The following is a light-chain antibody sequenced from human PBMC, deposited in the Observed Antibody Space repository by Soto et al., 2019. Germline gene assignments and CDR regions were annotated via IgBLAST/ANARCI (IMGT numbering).Light chain of an antibody. Sequence: EIVLTQSPDTLSLFPGERATLSCRASQSVSSTYLAWYQQKPGPAPRPLIAASTSRATGTPDRFSGSGSGTDFTLTFSRLEPEDFAVYYCQQYGNSRWTFGQGTSLDIK. CDR2: AST. CDR3: QQYGNSRWT. V-gene: IGKV3-20*01. J-gene: IGKJ1*01. CDR1: QSVSSTY.